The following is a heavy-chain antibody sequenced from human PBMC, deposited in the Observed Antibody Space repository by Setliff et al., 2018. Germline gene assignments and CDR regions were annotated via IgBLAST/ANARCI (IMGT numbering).Heavy chain of an antibody. Sequence: ASVKVSCKASGYTYTNYGITWVRQAPGQGLEWMGWVNNYSFKTNYPQKFLGRVTMTTDTSTSTAYMELKSLRSDDTAVYYCARINFYVSSGYYYAPDYWGQGTLVTVSS. CDR1: GYTYTNYG. CDR2: VNNYSFKT. J-gene: IGHJ4*02. D-gene: IGHD3-22*01. CDR3: ARINFYVSSGYYYAPDY. V-gene: IGHV1-18*01.